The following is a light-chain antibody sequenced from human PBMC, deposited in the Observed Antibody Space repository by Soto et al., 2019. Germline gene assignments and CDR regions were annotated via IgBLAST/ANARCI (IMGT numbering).Light chain of an antibody. CDR2: DAS. Sequence: MHLTHSPSSLSASVGDRFTITCRASQGVSSFLAWYQQKPGKAPSLLIFDASTLHSGVPSRFSGSGSGTDFTLTISSLQPDDFATYYCQQFAISTTFGQGTKVDI. CDR3: QQFAISTT. J-gene: IGKJ1*01. V-gene: IGKV1-13*02. CDR1: QGVSSF.